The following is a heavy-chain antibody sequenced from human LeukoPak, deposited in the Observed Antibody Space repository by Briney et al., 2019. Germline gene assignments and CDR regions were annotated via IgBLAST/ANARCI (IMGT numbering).Heavy chain of an antibody. CDR3: ARISRRELPCF. CDR2: IKPDGSDK. J-gene: IGHJ4*02. V-gene: IGHV3-7*03. Sequence: GGSLRLSCAASGFTFSSLWMGWLRQAPGKGREWVANIKPDGSDKYYVESVKGRFTISRDNAKNSLYLQMNSLRVEDTAIYYCARISRRELPCFWGQGTLVTVSS. CDR1: GFTFSSLW. D-gene: IGHD1-7*01.